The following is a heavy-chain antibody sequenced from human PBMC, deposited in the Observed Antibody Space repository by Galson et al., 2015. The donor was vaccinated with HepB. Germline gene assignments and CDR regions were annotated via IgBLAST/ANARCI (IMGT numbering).Heavy chain of an antibody. CDR2: IRSKANSYAT. Sequence: SLRLSCAASGFTFSGSAMHWVRQTSGKGLEWVGRIRSKANSYATAYAASVKGRFTISRDDSKNTAYLQMNSLKTEDTAVYYCTRLNWFDPWGQGTLVTVSS. V-gene: IGHV3-73*01. J-gene: IGHJ5*02. CDR3: TRLNWFDP. CDR1: GFTFSGSA.